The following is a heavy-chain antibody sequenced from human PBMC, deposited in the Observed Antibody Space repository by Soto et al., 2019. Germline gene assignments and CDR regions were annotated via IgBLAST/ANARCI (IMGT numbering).Heavy chain of an antibody. CDR3: APHTLDTGMPSGY. V-gene: IGHV1-18*01. CDR2: IGGYEGNT. Sequence: QVQLVKSGAEVREPGASVKVSCKASGYTFTTYGVSWVRQAPGQGLEWMGWIGGYEGNTNKAQKIQSRVTLTTDTSTSTAYMELRSVRSDDTAVYYCAPHTLDTGMPSGYWGQGTLVTVSS. J-gene: IGHJ4*02. CDR1: GYTFTTYG. D-gene: IGHD5-18*01.